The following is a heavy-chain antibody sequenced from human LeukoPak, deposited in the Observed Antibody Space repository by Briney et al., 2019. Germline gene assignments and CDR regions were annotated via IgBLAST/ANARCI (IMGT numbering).Heavy chain of an antibody. J-gene: IGHJ4*02. CDR1: GGTFSSYA. Sequence: GSSVKVSCKASGGTFSSYAISWVRQAPGQGLEWMGGIIPIFGTANYAQHFQGRVTITADESTSTAYMELSSLRSEDTAVYYCASRYCSGGRCYPDFDYWGQGTLVTVSS. D-gene: IGHD2-15*01. CDR3: ASRYCSGGRCYPDFDY. V-gene: IGHV1-69*01. CDR2: IIPIFGTA.